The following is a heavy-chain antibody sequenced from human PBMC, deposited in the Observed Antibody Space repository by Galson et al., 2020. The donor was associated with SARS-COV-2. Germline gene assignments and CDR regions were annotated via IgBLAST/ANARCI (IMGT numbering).Heavy chain of an antibody. V-gene: IGHV3-21*01. CDR3: AGDEGIRGYNDGRRYYGMDV. Sequence: NSGGSLRLPCAASGFPFSTYSMNRVRLAPGNGLEWVSSISTSSSYTYYVDPVKGRFSIPRDNPRNALYPQMNSLRAEDAAVYYCAGDEGIRGYNDGRRYYGMDVWGQGTTVIVSS. CDR2: ISTSSSYT. J-gene: IGHJ6*02. CDR1: GFPFSTYS. D-gene: IGHD5-18*01.